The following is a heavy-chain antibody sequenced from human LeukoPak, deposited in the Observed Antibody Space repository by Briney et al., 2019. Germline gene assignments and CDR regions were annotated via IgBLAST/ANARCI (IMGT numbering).Heavy chain of an antibody. D-gene: IGHD5-18*01. CDR1: GYTFTSYY. CDR2: INPSGGST. CDR3: ARAWVDTAMASPTNYFDY. Sequence: ASVKVSCKASGYTFTSYYMHWVRQAPGQGLEWMGIINPSGGSTSYAQKFQGRVTMTRDTSTSTVYMELSSLRSDDTAVYYCARAWVDTAMASPTNYFDYWGQGTLVTVSS. J-gene: IGHJ4*02. V-gene: IGHV1-46*01.